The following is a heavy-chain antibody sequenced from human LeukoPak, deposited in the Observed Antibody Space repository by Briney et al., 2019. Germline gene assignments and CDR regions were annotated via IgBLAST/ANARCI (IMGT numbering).Heavy chain of an antibody. D-gene: IGHD3-10*01. CDR2: IYYSGST. J-gene: IGHJ4*02. CDR1: GGSISSGDYY. CDR3: ARAEAHNYYGSGSRSLDC. V-gene: IGHV4-30-4*01. Sequence: SETLSLTCTVSGGSISSGDYYWSWIRQPPGKGLAWIGYIYYSGSTYYNPSLKSRVTISVDTSKNQFSLKLSSVTAADTAVYYCARAEAHNYYGSGSRSLDCWGQGTLVTVSS.